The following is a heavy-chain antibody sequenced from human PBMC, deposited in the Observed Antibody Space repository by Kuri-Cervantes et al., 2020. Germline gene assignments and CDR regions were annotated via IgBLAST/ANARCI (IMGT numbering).Heavy chain of an antibody. CDR1: GFTFSSYA. V-gene: IGHV3-7*01. D-gene: IGHD6-19*01. CDR2: IKQDGSEK. Sequence: GESLKISCAASGFTFSSYAMHWVRQAPGKGLEWVANIKQDGSEKYYVDSVKGRFTISRDNAKNSLYLQMNSLRAEDSAVYYCASTPFYNSGWYLNYWGRGTLVTVSS. J-gene: IGHJ4*02. CDR3: ASTPFYNSGWYLNY.